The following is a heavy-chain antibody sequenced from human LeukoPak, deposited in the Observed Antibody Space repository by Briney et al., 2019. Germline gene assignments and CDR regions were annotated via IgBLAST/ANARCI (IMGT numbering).Heavy chain of an antibody. V-gene: IGHV3-74*01. J-gene: IGHJ4*02. D-gene: IGHD2-15*01. CDR2: MNSDGSNT. CDR3: ARDICSGIGCYPRAPFDY. Sequence: GGSLRLSCAASGFTFGRYGMHWVRQAPGEGLVWVSRMNSDGSNTNYADSVKGRFTISRDNAKNTLYLQMNSLRADDTAVYYCARDICSGIGCYPRAPFDYWGQGTLVTVSS. CDR1: GFTFGRYG.